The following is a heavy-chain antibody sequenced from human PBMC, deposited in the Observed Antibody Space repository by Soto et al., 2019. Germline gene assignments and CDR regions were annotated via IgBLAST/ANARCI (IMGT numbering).Heavy chain of an antibody. CDR2: IWFDGSKK. J-gene: IGHJ6*02. V-gene: IGHV3-33*01. CDR1: GFTFRRYG. D-gene: IGHD2-2*01. Sequence: QMQLVESGGGVVQPGRSLRLSCAASGFTFRRYGIHWVRQAPGKGLEWVALIWFDGSKKYYVDSVKGRFAVSRDNSKNTLYLQMNSLRVEDTAVYYCARDRLVPYGYGMDVWCQGTTVTVSS. CDR3: ARDRLVPYGYGMDV.